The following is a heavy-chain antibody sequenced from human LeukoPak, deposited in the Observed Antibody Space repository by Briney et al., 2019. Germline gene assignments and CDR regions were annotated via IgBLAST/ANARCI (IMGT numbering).Heavy chain of an antibody. V-gene: IGHV3-23*01. J-gene: IGHJ4*02. CDR3: AKAHLWFHY. Sequence: GGSLRLSCAASGFTFSSYAMSWGRQAPGKGLEWVSGISGSGGSTYYADSVKGRFTISRDNSKHTPYLKMNSLRAQDTPVYYSAKAHLWFHYWGQGTLVTVSS. CDR1: GFTFSSYA. CDR2: ISGSGGST.